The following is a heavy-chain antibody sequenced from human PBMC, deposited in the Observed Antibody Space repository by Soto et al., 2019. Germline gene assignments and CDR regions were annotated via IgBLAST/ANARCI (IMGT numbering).Heavy chain of an antibody. Sequence: QITLKESGPTLVKPTQTLTLTCTFSGFSLTTDRVGVGWIRQPPGEALEWLAVICKTYRPSLESRLTITKDTSKNQVALTMTNMDSLDTATYYCAHAYGGRSLYWGQGTLVTVSS. CDR2: ICK. V-gene: IGHV2-5*01. J-gene: IGHJ4*02. CDR3: AHAYGGRSLY. D-gene: IGHD1-26*01. CDR1: GFSLTTDRVG.